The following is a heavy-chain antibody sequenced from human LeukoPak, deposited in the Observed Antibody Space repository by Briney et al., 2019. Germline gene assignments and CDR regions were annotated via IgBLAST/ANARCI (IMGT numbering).Heavy chain of an antibody. Sequence: PSETLSLTCTVSGGSISISDYYWSWIRQPPGKGLEWIGYIHYSGGTYYNPSLKSRLTISVNTSNNHFSLKLSSVTAADTAVYYCAREVSGYDSPAFDIWGQGTMVTVSS. D-gene: IGHD3-22*01. V-gene: IGHV4-30-4*01. CDR1: GGSISISDYY. J-gene: IGHJ3*02. CDR3: AREVSGYDSPAFDI. CDR2: IHYSGGT.